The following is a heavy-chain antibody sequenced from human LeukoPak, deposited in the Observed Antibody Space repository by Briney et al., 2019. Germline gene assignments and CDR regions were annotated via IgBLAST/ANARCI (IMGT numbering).Heavy chain of an antibody. Sequence: ASETLSLTCAVYGGSFSGYYWSWIRQPPGKGLEWIGEINHSGSTNYNPSHKSRVTISVDTSKNQFSLKLSSVTAADTAVYYCARGRGIAARPGLFDYWGQGTLVTVSS. CDR2: INHSGST. CDR3: ARGRGIAARPGLFDY. J-gene: IGHJ4*02. D-gene: IGHD6-6*01. V-gene: IGHV4-34*01. CDR1: GGSFSGYY.